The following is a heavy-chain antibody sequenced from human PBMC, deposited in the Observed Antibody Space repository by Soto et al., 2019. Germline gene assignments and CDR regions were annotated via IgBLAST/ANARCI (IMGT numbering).Heavy chain of an antibody. Sequence: QVQLVQSGAEVKKPGASVKVSCKASGYTFTSYEINWVRQATGQGPEWMGWMNPNSGDTGYAQKFQGRVTMTRNTSISTAYKELSSLRSEDTAVYYCARGELLWFGELLRWGQGTLVTVSS. CDR1: GYTFTSYE. V-gene: IGHV1-8*01. J-gene: IGHJ4*02. CDR2: MNPNSGDT. D-gene: IGHD3-10*01. CDR3: ARGELLWFGELLR.